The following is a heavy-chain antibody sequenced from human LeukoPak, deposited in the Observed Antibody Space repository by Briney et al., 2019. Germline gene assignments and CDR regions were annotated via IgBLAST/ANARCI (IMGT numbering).Heavy chain of an antibody. Sequence: ASVKVSCKASGYTFTGYYMHWVRQAPGQGLEWMGWINPNSGGTNYAQKFQGRVTMTRDTSISTAYMELSRLRSDDTAVYYCARVVGGRRYCSSTSCPFFDYRGQGTLVTVSS. CDR2: INPNSGGT. CDR1: GYTFTGYY. J-gene: IGHJ4*02. CDR3: ARVVGGRRYCSSTSCPFFDY. V-gene: IGHV1-2*02. D-gene: IGHD2-2*01.